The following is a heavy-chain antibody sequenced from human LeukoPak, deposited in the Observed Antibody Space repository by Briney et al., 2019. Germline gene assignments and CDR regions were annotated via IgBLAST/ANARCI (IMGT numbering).Heavy chain of an antibody. CDR2: IKSKTDGGTT. D-gene: IGHD3-22*01. J-gene: IGHJ4*02. V-gene: IGHV3-15*01. Sequence: KLGGSLRLSCAASGFTFRNAWMTWVRQAPGQGLEWVGRIKSKTDGGTTDYAAPVKVRFTISRDDSKNTLYLQMNSLKTEDTALYYCTTTYNYDSSGSIVDYWGQGTLVTVSS. CDR1: GFTFRNAW. CDR3: TTTYNYDSSGSIVDY.